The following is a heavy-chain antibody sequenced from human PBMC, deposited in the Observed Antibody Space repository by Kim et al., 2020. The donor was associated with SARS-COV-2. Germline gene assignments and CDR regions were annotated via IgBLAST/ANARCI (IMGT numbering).Heavy chain of an antibody. CDR3: ARDRGPMLSLDGGDY. D-gene: IGHD3-16*01. CDR2: IYYSGST. CDR1: GGSISSGGYY. V-gene: IGHV4-31*03. J-gene: IGHJ4*02. Sequence: SETLSLTCTVSGGSISSGGYYWSWIRQHPGKGLEWIGYIYYSGSTYYNPSLKSRVTISVDTSKNQFSLKLSSVTAADTAVYYCARDRGPMLSLDGGDYWGQGTLVTVSS.